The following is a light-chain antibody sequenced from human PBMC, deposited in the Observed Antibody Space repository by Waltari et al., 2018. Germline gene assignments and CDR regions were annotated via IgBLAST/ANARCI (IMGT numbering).Light chain of an antibody. V-gene: IGLV2-14*01. Sequence: QSALTQPASVSGSPGQSITISCTGTDRDVGSYDYVSWYQQYPGKAPKLMIYEVNNRPTVVSSRFSGSKSGNTASLTISGLQPEDEGDYYCSSYRSTSTPYVFGTGTKVTVL. CDR3: SSYRSTSTPYV. CDR2: EVN. J-gene: IGLJ1*01. CDR1: DRDVGSYDY.